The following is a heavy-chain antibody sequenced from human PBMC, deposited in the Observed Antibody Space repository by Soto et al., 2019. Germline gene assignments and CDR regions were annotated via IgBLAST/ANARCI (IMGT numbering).Heavy chain of an antibody. Sequence: WIWIRQPPGKGLEWIGDINHNGGTNYNPSLKSRVTISVDTSKNQFSLKLSSVTAADTAVYYCAKGRGIDWGQGTLVTVS. V-gene: IGHV4-34*01. CDR3: AKGRGID. CDR2: INHNGGT. D-gene: IGHD6-13*01. J-gene: IGHJ4*02.